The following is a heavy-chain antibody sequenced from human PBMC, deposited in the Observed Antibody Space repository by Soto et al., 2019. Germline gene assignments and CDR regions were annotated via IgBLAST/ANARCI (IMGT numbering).Heavy chain of an antibody. CDR1: GFTFNNKW. J-gene: IGHJ4*02. CDR3: ARGGAMGVDY. CDR2: IDGAAATT. Sequence: PGESLKISCTASGFTFNNKWMHWVRQAPGKGLVWLSRIDGAAATTNYADSVKGRFTISRDNAENIVFLHVNGLTDEDTAVYYCARGGAMGVDYWGQGTLVTVSS. V-gene: IGHV3-74*01. D-gene: IGHD1-26*01.